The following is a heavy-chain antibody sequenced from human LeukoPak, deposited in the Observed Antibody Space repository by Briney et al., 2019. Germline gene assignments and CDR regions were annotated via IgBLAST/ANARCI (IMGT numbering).Heavy chain of an antibody. J-gene: IGHJ3*02. CDR3: AREGFCSGGSCHSGNAFDI. Sequence: PGGSLRLSCAASGFTFNIYNMNWVRQAPGKGLEWVSSISSSSSYIYYADSVKGRFTISRDNAKNSLYLQMNSLRAEDTAVYYCAREGFCSGGSCHSGNAFDIWGQGTMVTVSS. CDR2: ISSSSSYI. D-gene: IGHD2-15*01. V-gene: IGHV3-21*01. CDR1: GFTFNIYN.